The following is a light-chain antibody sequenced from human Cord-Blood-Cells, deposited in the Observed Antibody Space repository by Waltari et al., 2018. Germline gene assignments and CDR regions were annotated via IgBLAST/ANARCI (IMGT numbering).Light chain of an antibody. CDR2: QDS. J-gene: IGLJ3*02. CDR1: QLGDKY. V-gene: IGLV3-1*01. CDR3: QAWDSSTAV. Sequence: SCELTQPPSASAPPGHTPSITCAVDQLGDKYACWYQQTTGQAPVLVSYQDSKRPYGMPERFTGSNSGTTATLSTSGPPAMDDADYYCQAWDSSTAVFGGGTKLTVL.